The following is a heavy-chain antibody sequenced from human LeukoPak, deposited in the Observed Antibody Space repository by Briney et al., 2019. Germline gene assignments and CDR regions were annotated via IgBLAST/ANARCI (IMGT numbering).Heavy chain of an antibody. Sequence: GRSLRLSCAASGFTFSSYSMNWVRQAPGKGLEWVSSISSSSSYIYYADSVKGRFTISRDNAKNSLYLQMNSLRAEDTAVYYCALEMATIRGPDYWGQGTLVTVSS. CDR1: GFTFSSYS. V-gene: IGHV3-21*01. CDR3: ALEMATIRGPDY. CDR2: ISSSSSYI. D-gene: IGHD5-24*01. J-gene: IGHJ4*02.